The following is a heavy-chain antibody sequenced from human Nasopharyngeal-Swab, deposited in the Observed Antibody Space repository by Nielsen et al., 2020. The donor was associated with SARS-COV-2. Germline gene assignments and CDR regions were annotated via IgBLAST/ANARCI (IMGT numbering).Heavy chain of an antibody. J-gene: IGHJ4*02. CDR1: GFTFSSYE. CDR3: ASVGWERGYFDY. CDR2: ISSSGSTI. V-gene: IGHV3-48*03. D-gene: IGHD1-26*01. Sequence: GESLKISCAASGFTFSSYEMNWVRQAPGKGLEWVSYISSSGSTIYYADSVKGRFTITRDNAKNSLYLQMNSLRDEDTAVYYCASVGWERGYFDYWGQGTLVTVSS.